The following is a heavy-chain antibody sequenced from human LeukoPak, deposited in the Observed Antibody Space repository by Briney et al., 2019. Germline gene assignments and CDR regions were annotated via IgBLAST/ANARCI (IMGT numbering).Heavy chain of an antibody. CDR3: AKDFRRRPIVVVPAAIGY. V-gene: IGHV3-30*18. D-gene: IGHD2-2*01. CDR1: GFTFSSYG. Sequence: PGGSLRLSCAASGFTFSSYGMHWVRQAPGKGLEWVAVISYDGSNKYYADSVKGRFTISRDNSKNTLYLQMNSLRAEDTAVYYCAKDFRRRPIVVVPAAIGYWGQGTLVTVSS. J-gene: IGHJ4*02. CDR2: ISYDGSNK.